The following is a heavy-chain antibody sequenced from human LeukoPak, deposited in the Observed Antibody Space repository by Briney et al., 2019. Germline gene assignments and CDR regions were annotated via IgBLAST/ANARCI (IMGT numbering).Heavy chain of an antibody. CDR2: IYSGGST. D-gene: IGHD5-18*01. J-gene: IGHJ4*02. V-gene: IGHV3-66*01. CDR1: GFTFRGYG. CDR3: AREGNSPFDY. Sequence: PGGSLRLSCAASGFTFRGYGMHWVREAPGKGLGWVSVIYSGGSTYYADPVKGRFTISRDNSKNTLYLQMNSLRAEDTAVYYCAREGNSPFDYWGQGTLVTVSS.